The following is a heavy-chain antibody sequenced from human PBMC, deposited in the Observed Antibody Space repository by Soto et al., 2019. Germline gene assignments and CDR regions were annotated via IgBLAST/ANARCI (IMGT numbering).Heavy chain of an antibody. D-gene: IGHD2-15*01. CDR3: ARFIVEVGAAGWGRPMDV. V-gene: IGHV3-23*01. CDR1: GFTFSSHV. CDR2: ISSGGGT. Sequence: EVQLLESGGGLVQPGGSLRLSCAASGFTFSSHVMTWVRQGPGKGLQWVSTISSGGGTYYADSVQGRFTISRDNSRNTLYLQMNSLSAEDTAVYYCARFIVEVGAAGWGRPMDVWGQGTTVTVSS. J-gene: IGHJ6*02.